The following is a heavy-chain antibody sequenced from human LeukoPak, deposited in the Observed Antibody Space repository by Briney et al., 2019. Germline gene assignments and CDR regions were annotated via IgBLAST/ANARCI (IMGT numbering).Heavy chain of an antibody. CDR2: IKQDGSAT. CDR1: GFTFTTCW. D-gene: IGHD5-18*01. CDR3: ATSLDTAGGPY. Sequence: GGSLRLSCAASGFTFTTCWMTWVRQAPGKGLEWVANIKQDGSATYYADSMKGRFTISRDNAKNSLYLQMNSLRADDTAVYYCATSLDTAGGPYWGQGTLVTVSS. V-gene: IGHV3-7*01. J-gene: IGHJ4*02.